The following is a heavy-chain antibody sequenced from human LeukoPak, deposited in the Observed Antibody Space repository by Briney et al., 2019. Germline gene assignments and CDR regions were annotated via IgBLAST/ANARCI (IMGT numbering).Heavy chain of an antibody. J-gene: IGHJ3*02. V-gene: IGHV4-39*01. D-gene: IGHD4-17*01. CDR3: ARLGPTTVNSFDI. CDR2: IYYSGST. Sequence: SETLSLTCTVSGGSISSTIYYWGWIRQPPGKGLDWTGSIYYSGSTYYNASLKSRVTISVDTSKNQFFLKLNSVTAADTAVYYCARLGPTTVNSFDIWGQGTMVTVSS. CDR1: GGSISSTIYY.